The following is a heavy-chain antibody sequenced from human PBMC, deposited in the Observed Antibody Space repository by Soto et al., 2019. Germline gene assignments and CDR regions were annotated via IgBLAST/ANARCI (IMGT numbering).Heavy chain of an antibody. D-gene: IGHD6-25*01. CDR1: GFTFSLYG. CDR3: ANGAQAAAVLDH. V-gene: IGHV3-30*18. CDR2: ISFDGKNR. J-gene: IGHJ4*02. Sequence: QVQLLESGGGVVQPGRSLKLSCRTSGFTFSLYGMHWVRQAPGKGLEWLAVISFDGKNRYYADSVKGRFTISRDNSKTTPLLQISRLRPVDTAVYFCANGAQAAAVLDHWGQGALVTVAS.